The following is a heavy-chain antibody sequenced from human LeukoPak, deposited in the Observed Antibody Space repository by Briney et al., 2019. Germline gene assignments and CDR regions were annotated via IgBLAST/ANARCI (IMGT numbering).Heavy chain of an antibody. D-gene: IGHD7-27*01. V-gene: IGHV3-7*01. CDR3: ARDGGFRNWGWPMGWYAFDI. J-gene: IGHJ3*02. CDR1: GFTFSSYW. Sequence: GGTLRLSCAASGFTFSSYWMSWVRQAPGKGLEWVANIKQDGSEKYYVDSVKGRFTISRANAKNSLYLHMNSLRAEDTAVYYCARDGGFRNWGWPMGWYAFDIWGQGTMVTVSS. CDR2: IKQDGSEK.